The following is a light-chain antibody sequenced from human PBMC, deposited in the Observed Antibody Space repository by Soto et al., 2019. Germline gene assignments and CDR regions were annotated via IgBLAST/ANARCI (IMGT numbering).Light chain of an antibody. CDR1: SSDTAGYNY. CDR2: EVS. V-gene: IGLV2-14*01. Sequence: QSALTQPASVSGSPEQSIIISCTGTSSDTAGYNYVSWYQQHPGKAPKLMIYEVSNRPSGVSNRFSGSQSGNTASLTISGLQAEDGANYYCSSYTTSNTPLYVFGTGTKVTVL. J-gene: IGLJ1*01. CDR3: SSYTTSNTPLYV.